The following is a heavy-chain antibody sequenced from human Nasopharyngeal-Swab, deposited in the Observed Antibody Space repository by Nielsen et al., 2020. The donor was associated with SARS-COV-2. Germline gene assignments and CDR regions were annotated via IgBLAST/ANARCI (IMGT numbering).Heavy chain of an antibody. V-gene: IGHV3-73*01. CDR2: IRSKGNNDAN. J-gene: IGHJ4*02. Sequence: GSLRLSCAASGFTFSASAIHWVRHASGKGLEWVGRIRSKGNNDANPSSASVKGRFIIFRDDPTNTAYLQMNSLKTEDTAMYYCTRCGGGCYSGRDYWGQGALVTVSS. CDR3: TRCGGGCYSGRDY. CDR1: GFTFSASA. D-gene: IGHD2-15*01.